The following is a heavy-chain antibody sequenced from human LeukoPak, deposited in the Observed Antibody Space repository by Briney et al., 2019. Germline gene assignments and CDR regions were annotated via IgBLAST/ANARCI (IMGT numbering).Heavy chain of an antibody. CDR2: ISAYNGNT. J-gene: IGHJ3*02. CDR3: ARWGPVYCSSTSCYGRAYAFDI. Sequence: GASVKVSCKASGYTFTSYGISWVRQAPGQGLEWMGWISAYNGNTNYAQKLQGRVTMTTDTSTSTAYMELRSLRSDDTAVYYCARWGPVYCSSTSCYGRAYAFDIWGQGTMVTVSS. D-gene: IGHD2-2*01. V-gene: IGHV1-18*01. CDR1: GYTFTSYG.